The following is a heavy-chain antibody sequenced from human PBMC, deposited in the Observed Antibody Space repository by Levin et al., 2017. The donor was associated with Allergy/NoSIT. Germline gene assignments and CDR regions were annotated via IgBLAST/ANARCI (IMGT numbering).Heavy chain of an antibody. D-gene: IGHD2-15*01. CDR2: ISGSGGST. CDR3: ARTGYCSGGSCPNDAFDI. V-gene: IGHV3-23*01. Sequence: GGSLRLSCAASGFTFSSYAMSWVRQAPGKGLEWVSAISGSGGSTYYADSVKGRFTISRDNSKNTLYLQMNSLRAEDTAVYYCARTGYCSGGSCPNDAFDIWGQGTMVTVSS. CDR1: GFTFSSYA. J-gene: IGHJ3*02.